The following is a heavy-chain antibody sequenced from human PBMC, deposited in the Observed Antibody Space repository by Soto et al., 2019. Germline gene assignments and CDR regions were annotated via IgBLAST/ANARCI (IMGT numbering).Heavy chain of an antibody. D-gene: IGHD6-13*01. Sequence: EVQLVESGGGLVQPGGSLKLSCAASGFTFSGSAMHWVRQASGKGLEWVGRIRSKANSYATAYAASVKGRFTISRDDSKNTAYLQMNSVKTEDTAVYYCTSGIEAAGTVYWGQGTLVTVSS. J-gene: IGHJ4*02. CDR1: GFTFSGSA. V-gene: IGHV3-73*01. CDR2: IRSKANSYAT. CDR3: TSGIEAAGTVY.